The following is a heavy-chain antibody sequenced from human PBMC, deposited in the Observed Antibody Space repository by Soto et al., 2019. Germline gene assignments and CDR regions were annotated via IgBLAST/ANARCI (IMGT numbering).Heavy chain of an antibody. CDR3: AKELVRTTVTTRYYYYGMDV. J-gene: IGHJ6*02. CDR1: GFTFSSYG. Sequence: QVQLVESGGGVVQPGRSLRLSCAASGFTFSSYGMHWVRQAPGKGLEWVAVISYDGSNKYYADSVKGRFTISRDNSKNTLYLQMNSLRAEDTAVYYCAKELVRTTVTTRYYYYGMDVWGQGTTVTVSS. CDR2: ISYDGSNK. D-gene: IGHD4-17*01. V-gene: IGHV3-30*18.